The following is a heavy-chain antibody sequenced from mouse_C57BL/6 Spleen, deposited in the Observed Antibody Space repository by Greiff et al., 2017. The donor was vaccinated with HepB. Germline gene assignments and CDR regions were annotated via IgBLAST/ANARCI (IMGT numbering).Heavy chain of an antibody. CDR2: ISGGGGNT. V-gene: IGHV5-9*01. CDR1: GFTFSSYT. J-gene: IGHJ1*03. Sequence: EVQLQESGGGLVKPGGSLKLSCAASGFTFSSYTMSWVRQTPEKRLEWVATISGGGGNTYYPDSVKGRFTISRDNAKNTLYLQMSSLRSEDTALYYCASHHYYGSSYGYFDVWGTGTTVTVSS. D-gene: IGHD1-1*01. CDR3: ASHHYYGSSYGYFDV.